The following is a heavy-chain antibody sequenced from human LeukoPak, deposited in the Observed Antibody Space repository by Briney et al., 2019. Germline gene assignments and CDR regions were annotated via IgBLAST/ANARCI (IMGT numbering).Heavy chain of an antibody. Sequence: SETLSLTCTVSDGSISSYYWSWIRQPPGKGLEWIGYIYYSGSTNYNPSLKSRVTISVDTSKNQFSLKLSSVTAADTAVYYCARFDYGSYFDYWGQGTLVTVSS. CDR1: DGSISSYY. CDR2: IYYSGST. CDR3: ARFDYGSYFDY. V-gene: IGHV4-59*01. D-gene: IGHD4/OR15-4a*01. J-gene: IGHJ4*02.